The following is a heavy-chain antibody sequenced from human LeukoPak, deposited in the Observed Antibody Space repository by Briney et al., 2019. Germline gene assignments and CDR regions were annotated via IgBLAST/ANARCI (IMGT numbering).Heavy chain of an antibody. D-gene: IGHD1-26*01. CDR3: AKEGYSGSQFDY. Sequence: PGGSLRLSCAASGFTFSSYGMSWVRQAPGKVLEWVSGISSRGGSTYFADSVKGRFTISRDNSKNTLYVQMNSLRAEDTAVYYCAKEGYSGSQFDYWGQGTLVTVSS. V-gene: IGHV3-23*01. CDR2: ISSRGGST. CDR1: GFTFSSYG. J-gene: IGHJ4*02.